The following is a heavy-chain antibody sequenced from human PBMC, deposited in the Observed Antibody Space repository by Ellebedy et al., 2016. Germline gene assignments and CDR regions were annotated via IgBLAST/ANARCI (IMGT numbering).Heavy chain of an antibody. V-gene: IGHV3-48*04. CDR1: GLSVRYIS. CDR2: ISGASGTV. CDR3: TRGVNYTFDI. Sequence: GGSLRLSXEASGLSVRYISMNWVRQAPGKGLEWISHISGASGTVYYADSVRGRFIMSRDYAKNSLYLQMNSLGAEETAMYFCTRGVNYTFDIWGQGTKVTVSP. D-gene: IGHD5-24*01. J-gene: IGHJ3*02.